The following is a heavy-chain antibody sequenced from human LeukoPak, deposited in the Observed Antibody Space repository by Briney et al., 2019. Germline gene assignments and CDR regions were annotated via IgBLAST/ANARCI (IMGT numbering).Heavy chain of an antibody. D-gene: IGHD3-22*01. Sequence: GGSLRLSCAASGFTLSSYAMSWVRQGPGKGVEWVSAISVSGNTYHADSVKGRFTISRDSSKNTLYLQMNSLRAEDTAVYYCARAEEGLGDYWGQGTLVTVSS. J-gene: IGHJ4*02. CDR1: GFTLSSYA. CDR3: ARAEEGLGDY. V-gene: IGHV3-23*01. CDR2: ISVSGNT.